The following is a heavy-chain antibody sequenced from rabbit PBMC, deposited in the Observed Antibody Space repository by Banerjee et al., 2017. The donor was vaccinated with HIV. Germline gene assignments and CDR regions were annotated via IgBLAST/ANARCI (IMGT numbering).Heavy chain of an antibody. V-gene: IGHV1S40*01. CDR2: IYIRDDSK. J-gene: IGHJ4*01. D-gene: IGHD1-1*01. Sequence: QSLEESGGGLVKPGGTLTLTCKASGFDFSSNGMCWVRQAPGKGLEWIACIYIRDDSKWYANWAKGRFTISKTSSTTVTLQMTSLTAADTATYFCARGDGSSGGYWGNFNLWGPGTLVTVS. CDR1: GFDFSSNG. CDR3: ARGDGSSGGYWGNFNL.